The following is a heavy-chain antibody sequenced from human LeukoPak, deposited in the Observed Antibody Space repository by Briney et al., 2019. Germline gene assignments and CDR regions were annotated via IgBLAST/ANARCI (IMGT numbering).Heavy chain of an antibody. Sequence: GGSLRLSCAASGFTFTTYWMSWVRQAPGKGLEWVANIKQDGTEKYYVDSVKGRFTISRDNAKNSLYLQMNSLRAEDTAVYYCARDNPRSYYYYMDVWGKGTTVTVSS. CDR1: GFTFTTYW. CDR3: ARDNPRSYYYYMDV. V-gene: IGHV3-7*01. D-gene: IGHD1-14*01. J-gene: IGHJ6*03. CDR2: IKQDGTEK.